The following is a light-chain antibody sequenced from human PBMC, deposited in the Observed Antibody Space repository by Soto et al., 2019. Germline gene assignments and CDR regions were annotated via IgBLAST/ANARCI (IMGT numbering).Light chain of an antibody. CDR1: QSISSSY. Sequence: EIVLTQSPGTLSLSPGERATLSCRASQSISSSYLAWYQHKPGQAPRLLLFATSIRATGIPDRISGSGSGTDFTLSISRLEPEDFAVYYYHHYDTSPFTFGPGPKVDIK. CDR3: HHYDTSPFT. V-gene: IGKV3-20*01. CDR2: ATS. J-gene: IGKJ3*01.